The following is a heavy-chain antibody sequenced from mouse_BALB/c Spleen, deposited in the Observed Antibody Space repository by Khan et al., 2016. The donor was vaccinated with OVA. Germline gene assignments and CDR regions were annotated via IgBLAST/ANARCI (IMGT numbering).Heavy chain of an antibody. CDR2: IDPANGNT. D-gene: IGHD1-1*02. V-gene: IGHV14-3*02. J-gene: IGHJ3*01. Sequence: EVELVESGAELVKPGASVKLSCTASGFNIKDTYIHWVRQRPEQGLDWIGRIDPANGNTKYDPQFQDKATLTADTSSNTAYLELSSLTSEDTAVYSCSTVCGNRFAYWGQGTLVSVSA. CDR3: STVCGNRFAY. CDR1: GFNIKDTY.